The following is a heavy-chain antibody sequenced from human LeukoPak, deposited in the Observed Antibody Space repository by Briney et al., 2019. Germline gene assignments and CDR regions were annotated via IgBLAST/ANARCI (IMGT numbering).Heavy chain of an antibody. D-gene: IGHD5-24*01. Sequence: ASVKVSCKTSGYNFTDYYMHWVRHAPGQGLEWMGWINPNNGDTNYGRKFQGRVTLTRDTSVSIAYMEMTNLKSEDTAVYYCARLRDYWGQGTLVTVSP. V-gene: IGHV1-2*02. CDR1: GYNFTDYY. CDR2: INPNNGDT. CDR3: ARLRDY. J-gene: IGHJ4*02.